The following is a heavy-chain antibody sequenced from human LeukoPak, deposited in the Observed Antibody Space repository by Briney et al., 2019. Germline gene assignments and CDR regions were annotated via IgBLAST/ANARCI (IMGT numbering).Heavy chain of an antibody. CDR2: IYLGDSDT. Sequence: GAPLKISCKGSGSRFTSYWIGWVRQLPGKGLEGLGIIYLGDSDTRYSPSFQGQVTISADKSITTPSLRWSSLQASDTAMYYCARPTTTAYDAFDIWGQGTMVTVSS. CDR1: GSRFTSYW. D-gene: IGHD4-17*01. J-gene: IGHJ3*02. V-gene: IGHV5-51*01. CDR3: ARPTTTAYDAFDI.